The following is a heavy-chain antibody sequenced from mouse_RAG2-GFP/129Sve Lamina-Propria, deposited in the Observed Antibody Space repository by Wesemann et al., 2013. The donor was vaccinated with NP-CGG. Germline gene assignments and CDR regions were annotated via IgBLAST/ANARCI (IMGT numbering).Heavy chain of an antibody. CDR3: ARGEAYYSNYLDY. D-gene: IGHD2-5*01. J-gene: IGHJ2*01. V-gene: IGHV3-6*01. CDR1: GYSITSGYY. Sequence: DVQLQESGPGLVKPSQSLSLTCSVTGYSITSGYYWNWIRQFPGNKLEWMGYISYDGSNNYNPSLKNRISITRDTSKNQFFLKLNSVTTEDTATYYCARGEAYYSNYLDYWGQGTTLTVSS. CDR2: ISYDGSN.